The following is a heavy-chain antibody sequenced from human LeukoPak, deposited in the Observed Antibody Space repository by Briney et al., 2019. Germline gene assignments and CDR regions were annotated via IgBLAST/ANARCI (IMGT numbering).Heavy chain of an antibody. CDR3: ARLGIAAAGTDY. Sequence: PSETLSLTCAVSGYSISSAYYWGWIRQPPGKGLEWIGSIYYSGSTYYNPSLKSRVTISVDTSKNQFSLKLSSVTAADTAVYYCARLGIAAAGTDYWGQGTLVTVSS. CDR2: IYYSGST. CDR1: GYSISSAYY. D-gene: IGHD6-13*01. J-gene: IGHJ4*02. V-gene: IGHV4-38-2*01.